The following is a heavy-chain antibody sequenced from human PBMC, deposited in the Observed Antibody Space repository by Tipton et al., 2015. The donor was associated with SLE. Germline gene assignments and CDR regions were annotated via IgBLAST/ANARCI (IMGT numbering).Heavy chain of an antibody. CDR2: IKEDGSDK. J-gene: IGHJ3*02. CDR3: ARETTSGAFDI. D-gene: IGHD4-11*01. CDR1: GFTFSSYG. V-gene: IGHV3-7*01. Sequence: SLRLSCAASGFTFSSYGMHWVRQAPGKGLEWVANIKEDGSDKNYVDSVKGRLTISRDNAKNALYLQMNSLTDEDTAMYFCARETTSGAFDIWGPGTMVTVYS.